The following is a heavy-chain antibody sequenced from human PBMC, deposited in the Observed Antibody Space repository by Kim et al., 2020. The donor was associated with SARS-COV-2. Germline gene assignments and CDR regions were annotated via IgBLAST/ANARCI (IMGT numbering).Heavy chain of an antibody. CDR1: GGPVRSNVAY. CDR3: ARSKLGGPTYAHGMDV. J-gene: IGHJ6*01. V-gene: IGHV4-61*08. CDR2: VYHNGNT. Sequence: SETLSLTCVVSGGPVRSNVAYWNWIRQAPGKGLEWIGYVYHNGNTHYNPSLTSRVTVSVDTSRNQFFLRLRSATAADTALYYCARSKLGGPTYAHGMDV. D-gene: IGHD3-16*01.